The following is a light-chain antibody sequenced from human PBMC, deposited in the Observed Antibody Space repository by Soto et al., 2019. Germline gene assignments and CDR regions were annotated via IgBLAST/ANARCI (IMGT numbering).Light chain of an antibody. J-gene: IGLJ1*01. CDR1: SSDVGGYNY. CDR3: SSYTSSSTL. CDR2: DVS. V-gene: IGLV2-14*01. Sequence: QPVLAPPASGSGSPGQSITISCTGTSSDVGGYNYVSWYQQHPGKAPKLMIYDVSNRPSGVSNRFSGSKSGNTASLTISGLQAEDEADYYCSSYTSSSTLFGTGTKVTVL.